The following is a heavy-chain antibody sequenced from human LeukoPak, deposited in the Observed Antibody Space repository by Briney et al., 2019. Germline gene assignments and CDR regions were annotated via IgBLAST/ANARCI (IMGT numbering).Heavy chain of an antibody. Sequence: GGSLRLSCAASGFTFSSYGMRWVRQAPGKGLEWVAVISYDGSNKYYADSVKGRFTVSRDNSKNTLYLQMNSLRAEDTAVYYCAKDSRGYYDSSVNFDYWGQGTLVTVSS. CDR3: AKDSRGYYDSSVNFDY. V-gene: IGHV3-30*18. CDR1: GFTFSSYG. CDR2: ISYDGSNK. J-gene: IGHJ4*02. D-gene: IGHD3-22*01.